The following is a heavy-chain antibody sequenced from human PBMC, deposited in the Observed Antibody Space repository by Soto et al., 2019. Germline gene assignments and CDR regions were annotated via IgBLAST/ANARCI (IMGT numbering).Heavy chain of an antibody. CDR3: ARTCSGGTCSFDY. D-gene: IGHD2-15*01. J-gene: IGHJ4*02. Sequence: EVQLVESGGGLVQPGGSLRLSCAASGVTVSSNYMSWVRQAPGKGLGWVSVIYSGGSTYYADSVKGRFTISRDNSENTLYLQMNSLRAEDTAVYYCARTCSGGTCSFDYWGQGTLVTVSS. CDR1: GVTVSSNY. CDR2: IYSGGST. V-gene: IGHV3-66*01.